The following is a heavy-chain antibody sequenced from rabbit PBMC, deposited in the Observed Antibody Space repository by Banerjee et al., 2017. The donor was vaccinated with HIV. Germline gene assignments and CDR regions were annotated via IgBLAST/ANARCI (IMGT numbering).Heavy chain of an antibody. CDR1: GFSFSSSYW. CDR2: INSGSGSR. Sequence: QEQLVESGGGLVQPEGSLTLTCTASGFSFSSSYWICWVRQAPGKGLEWIACINSGSGSRNYASWAKGRFTISKTSSTAVTLQMTSLTAADTAAYFCARRLNGGGYGYALWGPGTLVTVS. CDR3: ARRLNGGGYGYAL. J-gene: IGHJ4*01. V-gene: IGHV1S45*01. D-gene: IGHD6-1*01.